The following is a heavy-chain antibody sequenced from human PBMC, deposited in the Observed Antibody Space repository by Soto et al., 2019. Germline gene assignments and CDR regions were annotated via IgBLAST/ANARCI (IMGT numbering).Heavy chain of an antibody. D-gene: IGHD1-7*01. CDR1: GGSFSGYY. CDR3: ARAFWGTGTVGYYYYYMDV. CDR2: INHSGST. Sequence: SETLSLTCAVYGGSFSGYYWSWIRQPPGKGLEWIGEINHSGSTNYNPSLKSRVTISVDTSKNQFSLKLSSVTAADTAVYYCARAFWGTGTVGYYYYYMDVWGKGTTVTVSS. J-gene: IGHJ6*03. V-gene: IGHV4-34*01.